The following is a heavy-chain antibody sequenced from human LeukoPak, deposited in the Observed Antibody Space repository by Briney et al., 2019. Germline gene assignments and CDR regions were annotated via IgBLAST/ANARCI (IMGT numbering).Heavy chain of an antibody. CDR1: GGSISSGSYY. J-gene: IGHJ3*02. V-gene: IGHV4-39*07. Sequence: PSQTLSPTCTVSGGSISSGSYYWSWIRQPPGKGLEWIGEINHSGSTNYNPSLKSRVTISVDTSKNQFSLKLSSVTAADTAVYYCARVGGRYCSSTSCYRMVYAIIAFDIWGQGTMVTVSS. CDR3: ARVGGRYCSSTSCYRMVYAIIAFDI. CDR2: INHSGST. D-gene: IGHD2-2*01.